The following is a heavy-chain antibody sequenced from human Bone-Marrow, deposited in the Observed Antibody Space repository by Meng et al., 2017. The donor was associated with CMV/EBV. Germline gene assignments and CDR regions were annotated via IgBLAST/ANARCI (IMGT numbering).Heavy chain of an antibody. V-gene: IGHV3-23*03. Sequence: ETLSLTCTVSGGSISSYYWSWVRQAPGKGLEWVSVIYSGGSSTYYADSVKGRFTISRDNSKNTLYLQMNSLRAEDTAVYYCSKRVSSLGALSAWVQGTLVTVSS. D-gene: IGHD1-26*01. CDR1: GGSISSYY. CDR2: IYSGGSST. CDR3: SKRVSSLGALSA. J-gene: IGHJ5*02.